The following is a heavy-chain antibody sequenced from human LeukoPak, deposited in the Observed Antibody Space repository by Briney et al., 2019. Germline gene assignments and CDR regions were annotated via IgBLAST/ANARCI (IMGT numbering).Heavy chain of an antibody. CDR2: ISGSGGST. CDR3: AKAGRSTSCYFS. J-gene: IGHJ4*02. V-gene: IGHV3-23*01. D-gene: IGHD2-2*01. CDR1: GFTFSSYA. Sequence: GGSLRLSCAASGFTFSSYAMSWVRQAPGKGLEGVSAISGSGGSTYYADSVKGRLTISRDNSKNTLYLQMNSLRAEDTAVYYCAKAGRSTSCYFSWGQGTLVTVSS.